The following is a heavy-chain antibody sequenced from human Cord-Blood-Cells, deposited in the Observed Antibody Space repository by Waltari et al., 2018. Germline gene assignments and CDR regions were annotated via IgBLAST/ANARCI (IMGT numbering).Heavy chain of an antibody. D-gene: IGHD2-21*01. V-gene: IGHV3-66*01. CDR1: GFTVSSNY. Sequence: EVQLVESGGGLVQPGGSLRLSCAASGFTVSSNYMSWVRQAPGMGLDGVACIYRGGSKYYAYSVKGRFTISRDNSKNTLYLQMNSLRAEDTAVYYCARGDSGYWGQGTLVTVSS. CDR2: IYRGGSK. J-gene: IGHJ4*02. CDR3: ARGDSGY.